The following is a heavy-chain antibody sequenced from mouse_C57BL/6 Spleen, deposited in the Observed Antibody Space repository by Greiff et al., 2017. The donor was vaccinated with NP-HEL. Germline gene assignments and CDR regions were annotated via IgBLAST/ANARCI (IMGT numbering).Heavy chain of an antibody. CDR1: GYTFTSYG. CDR3: ASSDYGSIYAMDY. J-gene: IGHJ4*01. V-gene: IGHV1-81*01. CDR2: IYPRSGNT. Sequence: QVQLKESGAELARPGASVKLSCKASGYTFTSYGISWVKQRTGQGLEWIGEIYPRSGNTYYNEKFKGKATLTADKSSSTAYMELRSLTSEDSAVYFCASSDYGSIYAMDYWGQGTSVTVSS. D-gene: IGHD1-1*01.